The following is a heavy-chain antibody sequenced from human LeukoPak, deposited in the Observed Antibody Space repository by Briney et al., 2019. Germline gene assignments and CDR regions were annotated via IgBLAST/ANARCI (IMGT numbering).Heavy chain of an antibody. CDR2: INHSGST. D-gene: IGHD2-21*02. Sequence: SETLSLTCAVYGVSFSGYYWSWLRQPPGKGLEWIGEINHSGSTNYNPSLKSRVTISVDTSKNQFSLKLSSVTAADTAVYYCARGSVVTATLGGPFRTWGQGTLVTVSS. CDR3: ARGSVVTATLGGPFRT. CDR1: GVSFSGYY. V-gene: IGHV4-34*01. J-gene: IGHJ5*02.